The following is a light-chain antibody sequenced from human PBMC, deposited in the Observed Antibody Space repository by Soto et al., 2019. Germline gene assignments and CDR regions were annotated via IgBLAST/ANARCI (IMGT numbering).Light chain of an antibody. Sequence: QSVLTQPASVSGSPGQSITISCTGTSSDVGSYNLVSWYQQHPGKAPKVMIYEVSKRPSGVPNRFSGSKSGNTASLTISGLQAEDESDYYCCSYAGSSTYVFGTGTNVTVL. CDR1: SSDVGSYNL. J-gene: IGLJ1*01. V-gene: IGLV2-23*02. CDR3: CSYAGSSTYV. CDR2: EVS.